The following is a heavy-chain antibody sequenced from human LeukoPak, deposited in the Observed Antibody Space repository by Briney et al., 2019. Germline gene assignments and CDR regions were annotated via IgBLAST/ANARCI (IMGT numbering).Heavy chain of an antibody. V-gene: IGHV3-23*01. CDR2: ISSGGGST. Sequence: GGSLRLSCAVSGFTFSRYGMSWVRQAPGTALEWVSGISSGGGSTYYADSVKGRFTISRDNSKNTLSLQMNSLKTEDTAVYYCTRRYNYDSSGYYYVRDAFDIWGQGT. CDR1: GFTFSRYG. CDR3: TRRYNYDSSGYYYVRDAFDI. J-gene: IGHJ3*02. D-gene: IGHD3-22*01.